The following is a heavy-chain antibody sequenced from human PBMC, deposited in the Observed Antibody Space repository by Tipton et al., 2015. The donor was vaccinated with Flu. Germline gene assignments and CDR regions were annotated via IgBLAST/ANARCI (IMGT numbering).Heavy chain of an antibody. J-gene: IGHJ4*02. CDR1: GGSISSYH. V-gene: IGHV4-59*01. D-gene: IGHD3-22*01. Sequence: TLSLTCTVSGGSISSYHWSWIRQPPGKGLEWIAYVYNSGSSNYNPSLKSRVTISVVMSKNQFSLKLSSVTAADTAVYYCARAGGGYSFDYWGQGTLVTVSS. CDR2: VYNSGSS. CDR3: ARAGGGYSFDY.